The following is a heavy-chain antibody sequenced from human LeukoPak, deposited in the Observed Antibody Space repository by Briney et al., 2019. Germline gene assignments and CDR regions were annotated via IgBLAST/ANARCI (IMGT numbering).Heavy chain of an antibody. V-gene: IGHV4-59*01. J-gene: IGHJ3*02. CDR2: IYYSGST. Sequence: PSETLSLTCTVSGGSISSYYWSWIRQPPGKGLEWIGYIYYSGSTNYNPSLKSRVTISVDTSKNQFSLKLSSVTAADTAVYYCARSGYCSGGSCYAFDIWGQGTMVTVSS. D-gene: IGHD2-15*01. CDR3: ARSGYCSGGSCYAFDI. CDR1: GGSISSYY.